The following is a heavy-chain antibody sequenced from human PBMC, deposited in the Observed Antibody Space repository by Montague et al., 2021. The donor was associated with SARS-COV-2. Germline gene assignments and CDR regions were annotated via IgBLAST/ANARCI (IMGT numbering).Heavy chain of an antibody. J-gene: IGHJ4*02. CDR2: IKAGNT. D-gene: IGHD6-25*01. CDR3: ARGLQQRSNFDY. CDR1: GFSVSDSY. Sequence: SLRLSCAAFGFSVSDSYMSWVRQAPGKGPEWVSIIKAGNTYYTDSVKGRFTMSRDNSKNTLSLQMNSLRGEDTAVYYCARGLQQRSNFDYWGQGTLVTVSS. V-gene: IGHV3-53*01.